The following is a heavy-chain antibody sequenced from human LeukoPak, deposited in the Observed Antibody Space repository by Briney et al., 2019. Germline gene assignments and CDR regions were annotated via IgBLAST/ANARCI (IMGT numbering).Heavy chain of an antibody. CDR2: IYPGDSDT. D-gene: IGHD6-19*01. CDR1: GYSFTSFW. CDR3: ARQFAVSSGWCYHY. J-gene: IGHJ4*02. V-gene: IGHV5-51*01. Sequence: GESLKISCKGSGYSFTSFWIGWVRQMPGKGLEWMGIIYPGDSDTRYSPSFEGQVTISADKSITTAYLQWSSLKASDSAMYYCARQFAVSSGWCYHYWRQGTLVTVSS.